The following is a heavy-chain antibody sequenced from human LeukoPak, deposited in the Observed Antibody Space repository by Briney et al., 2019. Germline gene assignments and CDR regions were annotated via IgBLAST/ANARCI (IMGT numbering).Heavy chain of an antibody. CDR3: ARAYYYDSSGAFDY. D-gene: IGHD3-22*01. V-gene: IGHV1-69*05. CDR2: IIPIFGTA. Sequence: GASVKVSCKASGGTFSSYAISWVRQAPGQGLEWMGRIIPIFGTANYAQKFQGRVTITTDESTSTAYMELSSLRSEDTAVYYCARAYYYDSSGAFDYWGQGTLVTVSS. CDR1: GGTFSSYA. J-gene: IGHJ4*02.